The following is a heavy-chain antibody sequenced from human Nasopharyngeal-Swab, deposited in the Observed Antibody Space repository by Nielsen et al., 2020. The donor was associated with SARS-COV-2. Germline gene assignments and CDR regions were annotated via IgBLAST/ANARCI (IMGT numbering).Heavy chain of an antibody. D-gene: IGHD3-3*01. CDR1: GFTVSSYW. CDR2: INSDGSST. CDR3: ARGYYDFWSGYAGFDP. J-gene: IGHJ5*02. Sequence: GAALQISCAASGFTVSSYWMHWVRKAPGKGLVWVSRINSDGSSTSYADSVKGRFTISRDNAKNTLHLQMNSLRAEDTAVYYCARGYYDFWSGYAGFDPWGQGTLVTVSS. V-gene: IGHV3-74*01.